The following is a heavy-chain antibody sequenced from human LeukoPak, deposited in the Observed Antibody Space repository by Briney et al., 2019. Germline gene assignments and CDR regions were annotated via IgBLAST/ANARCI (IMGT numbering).Heavy chain of an antibody. V-gene: IGHV3-48*03. CDR1: GFTFSDYE. Sequence: GGSLRLSCAASGFTFSDYEMNWVRQAPGKGLEWVSYISSTDNTIYYADSVKGRFTISRDNAMNSLYLQMTSPRAEDTALYYCAREGSGWAFDDWGQGTLVTVSS. D-gene: IGHD6-19*01. CDR2: ISSTDNTI. J-gene: IGHJ4*02. CDR3: AREGSGWAFDD.